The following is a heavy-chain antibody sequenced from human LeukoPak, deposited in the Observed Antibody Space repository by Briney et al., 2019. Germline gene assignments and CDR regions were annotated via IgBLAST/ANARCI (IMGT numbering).Heavy chain of an antibody. CDR2: IYSGGST. V-gene: IGHV3-66*01. CDR3: ARVSDRYYYYMDV. Sequence: GGSLRLSCAASGFTVNSNYMNWVRQAPGKGLEWVSVIYSGGSTYYADSVHGRFTISRDNSKNTLYLQMNSLRAEDTAVYYCARVSDRYYYYMDVWGKGTTVTISS. D-gene: IGHD3-16*01. J-gene: IGHJ6*03. CDR1: GFTVNSNY.